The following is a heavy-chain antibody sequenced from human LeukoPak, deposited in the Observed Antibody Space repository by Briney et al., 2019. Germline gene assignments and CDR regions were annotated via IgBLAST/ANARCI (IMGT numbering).Heavy chain of an antibody. CDR3: ARGKMATVTTFDY. CDR1: GYTFTGYY. Sequence: ASVKVSCKATGYTFTGYYMHWVRQAPGQGLEWMGWINPNSGGTNYAQKFQGWVTMTRDTSISTAYMELSRLRSDDTAVYYCARGKMATVTTFDYWGQGTLVTVSS. V-gene: IGHV1-2*04. D-gene: IGHD4-17*01. J-gene: IGHJ4*02. CDR2: INPNSGGT.